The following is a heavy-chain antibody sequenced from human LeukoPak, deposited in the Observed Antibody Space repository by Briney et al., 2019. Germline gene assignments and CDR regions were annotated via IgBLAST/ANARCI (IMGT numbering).Heavy chain of an antibody. CDR3: ARDPTVTSAIDAFDI. J-gene: IGHJ3*02. CDR2: ISGYNGNT. CDR1: GYTFTSYG. D-gene: IGHD4-17*01. V-gene: IGHV1-18*01. Sequence: ASVKVSCKASGYTFTSYGISWVRQAPGQGFEWMGWISGYNGNTNYAQKLQGRVTMTTDTSTSTAYMELRSLTSDDTAVYYCARDPTVTSAIDAFDIWGQGTMVTVSS.